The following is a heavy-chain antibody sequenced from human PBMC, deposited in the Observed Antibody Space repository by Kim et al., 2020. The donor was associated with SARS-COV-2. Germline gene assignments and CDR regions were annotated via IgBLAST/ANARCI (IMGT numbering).Heavy chain of an antibody. CDR1: GFTVSSNY. J-gene: IGHJ5*02. Sequence: GGSLRLSCAASGFTVSSNYMSWVRQAPGKGLEWVSVIYSGGSTYYADSVKGRFTTSRDNSKNTLYLQMNSLRAEDTAVYYCARGDSSGWYDWFDPWGQGTLVTVSS. CDR3: ARGDSSGWYDWFDP. D-gene: IGHD6-19*01. CDR2: IYSGGST. V-gene: IGHV3-53*01.